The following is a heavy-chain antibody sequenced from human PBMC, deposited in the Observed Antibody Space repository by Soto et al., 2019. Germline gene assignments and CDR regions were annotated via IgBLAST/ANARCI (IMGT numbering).Heavy chain of an antibody. J-gene: IGHJ5*02. V-gene: IGHV1-18*01. CDR3: ARDMHSSSWYPEHLFDP. CDR2: ISAYNGNT. D-gene: IGHD6-13*01. Sequence: ASVKVSCKASGYTFTSYGISWVRQAPGQGLEWMGWISAYNGNTNYAQKLQGRVTMTTDTSTSTAYMELRSLRSDDTAVYYCARDMHSSSWYPEHLFDPWGQGTLVTGSS. CDR1: GYTFTSYG.